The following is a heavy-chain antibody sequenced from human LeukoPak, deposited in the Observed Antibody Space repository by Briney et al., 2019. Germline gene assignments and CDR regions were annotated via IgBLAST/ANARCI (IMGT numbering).Heavy chain of an antibody. D-gene: IGHD1-26*01. J-gene: IGHJ5*02. Sequence: SETLSLTCTVSGGSISSFYWSWIRQPPGKGLEWVGYMYYGGSPNYNPSLKSRVITSLDTSKRQFSLKLNSVTTADTAVYYCVTGRYSYGWYDHWGQGILVIVSS. CDR3: VTGRYSYGWYDH. CDR1: GGSISSFY. CDR2: MYYGGSP. V-gene: IGHV4-59*13.